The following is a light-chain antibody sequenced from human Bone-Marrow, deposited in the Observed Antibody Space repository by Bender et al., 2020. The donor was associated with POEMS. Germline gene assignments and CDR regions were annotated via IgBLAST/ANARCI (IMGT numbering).Light chain of an antibody. CDR3: CAYAGSRTFVL. Sequence: QSVLTQPPSVSGSPGQSITFSCIGNSDDIGAYDYVSWYQQHPGKAPKLMIFEVSKRPSGVPDRFSGSKSGSTASLTISGLQADDEGDYYCCAYAGSRTFVLFGGGTKLTVL. CDR2: EVS. CDR1: SDDIGAYDY. V-gene: IGLV2-23*02. J-gene: IGLJ3*02.